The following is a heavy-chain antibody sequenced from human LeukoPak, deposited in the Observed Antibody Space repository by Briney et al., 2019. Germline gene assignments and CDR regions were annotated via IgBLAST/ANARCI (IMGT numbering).Heavy chain of an antibody. CDR3: LRGDRRDY. V-gene: IGHV3-21*06. J-gene: IGHJ4*02. CDR2: IDSSGGYM. Sequence: GGSLRLSCAASGFSFRNAWMSWARQAPGKGLEWVSSIDSSGGYMFYADSVKGRFIISRDNAKDSLYLQMNSLRVEDTAVYYCLRGDRRDYWGQGTLVTVSS. CDR1: GFSFRNAW.